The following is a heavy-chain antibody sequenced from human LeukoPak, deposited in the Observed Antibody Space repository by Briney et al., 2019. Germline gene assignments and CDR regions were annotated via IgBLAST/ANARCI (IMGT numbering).Heavy chain of an antibody. CDR1: GYTFTSYD. Sequence: ASVKVSCKASGYTFTSYDINWVRQATGQGLEWMGWVNPNSGNTGYAQNFQGRVTITRNTSISTAYMELSSLRSEDTAVYYCVRGAGFCSSTSCSLGNWGQGTLVTVSS. D-gene: IGHD2-2*01. CDR3: VRGAGFCSSTSCSLGN. J-gene: IGHJ4*02. CDR2: VNPNSGNT. V-gene: IGHV1-8*03.